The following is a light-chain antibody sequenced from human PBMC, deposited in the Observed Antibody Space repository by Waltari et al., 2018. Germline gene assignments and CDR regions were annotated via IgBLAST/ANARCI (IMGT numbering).Light chain of an antibody. Sequence: QSVLTQPPSVSGAPGQRVTIPCTGSSSNIGAGYDVHWYQQLPGTAPKLLIYCNSNRPSGVPDRFSGSKSGTSASLAITGLQAEDEADYYCQSYDSSLSGYVFGGGTKLTVL. CDR1: SSNIGAGYD. J-gene: IGLJ3*02. CDR2: CNS. CDR3: QSYDSSLSGYV. V-gene: IGLV1-40*01.